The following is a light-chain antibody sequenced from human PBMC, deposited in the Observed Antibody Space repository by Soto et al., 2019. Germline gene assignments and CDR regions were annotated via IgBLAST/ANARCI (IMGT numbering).Light chain of an antibody. CDR3: ETWESYSHV. V-gene: IGLV4-60*03. CDR1: SGHSDYI. J-gene: IGLJ1*01. CDR2: LEGSGNY. Sequence: QRVLTESSCSSACLLSSFKVSCTLSSGHSDYIIAWHQQQPGKAPRYLMNLEGSGNYNKGSGVPDRFSGSSSGADRYLTISNLQSEDEADHQCETWESYSHVFGNG.